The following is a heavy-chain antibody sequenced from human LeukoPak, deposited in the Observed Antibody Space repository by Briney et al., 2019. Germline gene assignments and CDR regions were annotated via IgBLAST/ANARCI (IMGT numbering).Heavy chain of an antibody. CDR1: GFTVSSNY. CDR2: IYSGGST. Sequence: PGGSLRLSCAASGFTVSSNYMSWVRQAPGKGLEWVSVIYSGGSTYYADSVKDRFTISRDESKNALYLQMNSLRAEDTAVYYCAKGLYYYDSNCFDYWGQGTLVTVSS. CDR3: AKGLYYYDSNCFDY. V-gene: IGHV3-53*01. J-gene: IGHJ4*02. D-gene: IGHD3-22*01.